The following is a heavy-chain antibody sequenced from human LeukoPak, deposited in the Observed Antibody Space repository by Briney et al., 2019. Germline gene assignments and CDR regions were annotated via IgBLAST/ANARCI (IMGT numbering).Heavy chain of an antibody. CDR3: AMLRLGELSLLANAYDI. Sequence: SETLSLTCDVSGSSVNSDQYWGWMRHSPGAGLEWIGSVHQTGSPYYNPSLGSRVSLSIDSTKNSFSLRLTSVAAADTAVYYCAMLRLGELSLLANAYDIWGQGAMVIVSS. D-gene: IGHD3-16*02. CDR2: VHQTGSP. CDR1: GSSVNSDQY. V-gene: IGHV4-38-2*01. J-gene: IGHJ3*02.